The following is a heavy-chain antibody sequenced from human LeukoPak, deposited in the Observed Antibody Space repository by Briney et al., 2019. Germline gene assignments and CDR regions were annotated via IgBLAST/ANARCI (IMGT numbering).Heavy chain of an antibody. CDR1: GFTFSNYA. J-gene: IGHJ6*02. Sequence: GGSLRLSCAATGFTFSNYAMNWVCQAPGKGLEWVSAVSGSGGYTYYVDSVRGRFTISRDNSKNTLYLQLNSLTAEDTAVYYCAKARDIVVVPAAMCALDVWGQGTTVTVSS. V-gene: IGHV3-23*01. D-gene: IGHD2-2*01. CDR3: AKARDIVVVPAAMCALDV. CDR2: VSGSGGYT.